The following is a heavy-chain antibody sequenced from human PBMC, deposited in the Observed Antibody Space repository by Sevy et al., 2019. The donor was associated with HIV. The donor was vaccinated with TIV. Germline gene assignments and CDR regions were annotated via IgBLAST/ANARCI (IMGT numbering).Heavy chain of an antibody. J-gene: IGHJ6*02. CDR3: ARDDLSTLKDYYGMDV. D-gene: IGHD3-16*02. Sequence: SETLSLTCAVYGGSFSGYYWSWISQPPGKGLEWIGEINHSGSTNYNPSLKSRVTISVDTSKNQFSLKLSSVTAADTAVYYCARDDLSTLKDYYGMDVWGQGTTVTVSS. V-gene: IGHV4-34*01. CDR2: INHSGST. CDR1: GGSFSGYY.